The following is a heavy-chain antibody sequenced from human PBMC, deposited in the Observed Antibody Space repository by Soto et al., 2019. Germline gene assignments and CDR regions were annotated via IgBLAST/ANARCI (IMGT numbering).Heavy chain of an antibody. CDR1: GGTFSSYA. V-gene: IGHV1-69*13. CDR3: ARYPSSDYYYYGMDV. CDR2: TIPIFGTA. J-gene: IGHJ6*02. D-gene: IGHD2-2*01. Sequence: SVKVSCKASGGTFSSYAISWVRQAPGQGLEWMGGTIPIFGTANYAQKFQGRVTITADESTSTAYMELSSLRSEDTAVYYCARYPSSDYYYYGMDVWGQGTTVTVSS.